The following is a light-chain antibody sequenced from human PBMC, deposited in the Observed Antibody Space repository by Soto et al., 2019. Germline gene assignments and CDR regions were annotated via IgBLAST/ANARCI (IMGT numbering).Light chain of an antibody. CDR3: QQDYNWCPGT. Sequence: EIVMTQSPATLSVSPGERATLSCRASQSVSSNLAWYHQKPGQAPRLLIYGASTRATGIPDRFSGSGSGTDYTLSICILPSEDFRIYYCQQDYNWCPGTFGQGTKVEIQ. V-gene: IGKV3-15*01. CDR1: QSVSSN. CDR2: GAS. J-gene: IGKJ1*01.